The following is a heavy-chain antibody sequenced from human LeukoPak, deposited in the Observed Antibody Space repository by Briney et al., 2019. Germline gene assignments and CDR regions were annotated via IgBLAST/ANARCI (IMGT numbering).Heavy chain of an antibody. CDR1: GFTFSSYW. D-gene: IGHD4/OR15-4a*01. CDR2: ITSDGSST. V-gene: IGHV3-74*01. Sequence: GGSLRLSCAASGFTFSSYWMHWVRQVPGKGLVCVSRITSDGSSTSYADSVRGRFTISRDNAKNTVYLQMNSLRAEDTAVYYCARDLTGSVFDFWGQGTLVTVAS. CDR3: ARDLTGSVFDF. J-gene: IGHJ4*02.